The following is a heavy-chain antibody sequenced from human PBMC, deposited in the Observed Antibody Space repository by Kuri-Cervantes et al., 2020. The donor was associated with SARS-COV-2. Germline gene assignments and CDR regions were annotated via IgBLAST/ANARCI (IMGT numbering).Heavy chain of an antibody. Sequence: GESLKIACAASGFTFSSYSMNCVRQAPWKGLEWVSSISSSSSYIYYADSVKGRFTTSRDNAKNSLYLQMNSLRAEDTAVYYCAGYSSSWSYYWGQGTLVTVSS. V-gene: IGHV3-21*01. CDR2: ISSSSSYI. J-gene: IGHJ4*02. CDR3: AGYSSSWSYY. D-gene: IGHD6-13*01. CDR1: GFTFSSYS.